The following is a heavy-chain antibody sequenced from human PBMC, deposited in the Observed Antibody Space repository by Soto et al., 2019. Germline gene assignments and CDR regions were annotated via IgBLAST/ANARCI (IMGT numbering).Heavy chain of an antibody. Sequence: EVQLVESGGGLVQPGGSLRLSCAASGFTFSSYWMHWVRQAPGKGLVWVSRINSDGSTTSYADPVKGRFTISRDNAKNTLYLQMDSLRAEDAAVYYCARVAYGDYWFDPWGQGTLVTVSS. D-gene: IGHD4-17*01. J-gene: IGHJ5*02. CDR2: INSDGSTT. V-gene: IGHV3-74*01. CDR1: GFTFSSYW. CDR3: ARVAYGDYWFDP.